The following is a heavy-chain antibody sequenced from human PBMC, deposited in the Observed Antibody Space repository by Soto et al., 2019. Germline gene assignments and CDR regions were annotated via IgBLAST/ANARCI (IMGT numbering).Heavy chain of an antibody. CDR2: ISGTDGTT. CDR1: GFIFSDYA. Sequence: EVQLLESGGGLIQPWGSLRLSCATSGFIFSDYAMSWVRQAPGKGLEWVSYISGTDGTTDYADSVKGRFTISRDNYKNTLYLQMIGLRGDDTAVYYCTAVTTIRVPWGQGTLVTVSS. CDR3: TAVTTIRVP. V-gene: IGHV3-23*01. J-gene: IGHJ5*02. D-gene: IGHD4-17*01.